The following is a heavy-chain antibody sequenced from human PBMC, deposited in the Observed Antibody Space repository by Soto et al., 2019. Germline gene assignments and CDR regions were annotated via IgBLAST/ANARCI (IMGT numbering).Heavy chain of an antibody. J-gene: IGHJ4*02. CDR3: AKNGNYGDYYFAY. CDR1: GFTFSSYA. V-gene: IGHV3-23*01. Sequence: GGSLRLSCAASGFTFSSYAMSWVRQAPGKGLEWVSAISGSGGSTYYADSVKGRFTISRDNSKNTLYLQMNSLRAEDTAVYYRAKNGNYGDYYFAYWGQGTLVTVSS. CDR2: ISGSGGST. D-gene: IGHD4-17*01.